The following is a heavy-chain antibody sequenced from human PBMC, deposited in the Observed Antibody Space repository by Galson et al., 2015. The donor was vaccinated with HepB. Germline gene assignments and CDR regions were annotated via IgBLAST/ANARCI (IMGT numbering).Heavy chain of an antibody. V-gene: IGHV3-23*01. D-gene: IGHD1-26*01. CDR2: ISGSGGST. CDR1: GFTFSSYA. J-gene: IGHJ4*02. Sequence: SLRLSCAASGFTFSSYAMSWVRQAPGKGLEWVSSISGSGGSTYYADSVKGRFTISRDNSKNTLYLLLNSLRAEDTALYYCAKDESVGATSPFDYWGQGTLVTVSS. CDR3: AKDESVGATSPFDY.